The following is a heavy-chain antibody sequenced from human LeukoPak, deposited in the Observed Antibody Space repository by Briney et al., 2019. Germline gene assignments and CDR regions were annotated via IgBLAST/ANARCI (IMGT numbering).Heavy chain of an antibody. CDR2: INGDGRNT. CDR3: ARGSGSYSSDAFDI. CDR1: GFTFRSFW. D-gene: IGHD3-10*01. Sequence: PGGSLRLSCAASGFTFRSFWMHWVRQTPGKGLGWVSRINGDGRNTTYADSVKGRFTTSRDTAKNTVYLQMNSLRAEDTAVYYCARGSGSYSSDAFDIWGQGTMVTVSS. V-gene: IGHV3-74*01. J-gene: IGHJ3*02.